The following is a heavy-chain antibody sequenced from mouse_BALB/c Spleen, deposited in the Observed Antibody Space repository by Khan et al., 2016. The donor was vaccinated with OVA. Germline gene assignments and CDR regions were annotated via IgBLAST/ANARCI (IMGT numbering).Heavy chain of an antibody. J-gene: IGHJ3*01. CDR3: ANSNYFGYTVAY. Sequence: QVQLQQSGAELARPGASVKLSCKASGYTFTDYYINWVKQRTGQGLEWIGEISPGSGDTYYNERFKGKATLTADKSTSTAYMQLSSLTSEDSAVYFCANSNYFGYTVAYWGQDTLVTGSA. D-gene: IGHD1-2*01. CDR2: ISPGSGDT. CDR1: GYTFTDYY. V-gene: IGHV1-77*01.